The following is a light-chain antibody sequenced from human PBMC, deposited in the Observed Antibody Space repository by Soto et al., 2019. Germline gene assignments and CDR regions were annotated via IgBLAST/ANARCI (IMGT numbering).Light chain of an antibody. CDR3: QVWDSSTEHYV. J-gene: IGLJ1*01. CDR2: DDS. CDR1: NIGIKS. Sequence: SYVLTQPPSVSVAPGQTAKMTCGGNNIGIKSVHWFQQKPGQAPVQVVYDDSARPSGIPERFSGSNSGNTATLTISRVEAGDEADYFCQVWDSSTEHYVFGPGTKVTVL. V-gene: IGLV3-21*02.